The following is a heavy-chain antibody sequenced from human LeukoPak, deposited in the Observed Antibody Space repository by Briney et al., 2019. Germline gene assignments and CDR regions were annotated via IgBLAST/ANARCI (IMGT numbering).Heavy chain of an antibody. CDR3: ARGSRGGRPMWELLRVWAFDI. V-gene: IGHV4-34*01. Sequence: KPSETLSLTCAVYGGAFSGYYWSAIRQPPRKGLEWIGEINHSGSTNYNPPLKSRVTISVDPSKNKFSLKLSSVTAADTAVYYCARGSRGGRPMWELLRVWAFDIWGQGTMVTVSS. J-gene: IGHJ3*02. CDR2: INHSGST. D-gene: IGHD1-26*01. CDR1: GGAFSGYY.